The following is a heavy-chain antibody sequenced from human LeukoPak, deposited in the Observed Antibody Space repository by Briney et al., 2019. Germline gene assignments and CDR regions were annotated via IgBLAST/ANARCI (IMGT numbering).Heavy chain of an antibody. V-gene: IGHV3-21*01. J-gene: IGHJ4*02. Sequence: PGGSLRLSCAASGFTFSSYSMNWVRQAPVKGLEWVSSISSSSSYIYYADSVKGRFTISRDNAKNSLYLQMNSLRAEDTAVYYCARVAGSDIVATITRRGYYFDYWGQGTLVTVSS. D-gene: IGHD5-12*01. CDR3: ARVAGSDIVATITRRGYYFDY. CDR2: ISSSSSYI. CDR1: GFTFSSYS.